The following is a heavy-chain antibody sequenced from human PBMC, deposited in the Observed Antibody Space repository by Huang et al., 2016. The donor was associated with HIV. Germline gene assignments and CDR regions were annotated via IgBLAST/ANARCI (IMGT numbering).Heavy chain of an antibody. CDR1: GGSFSGYF. CDR2: ITHRVIT. V-gene: IGHV4-34*01. CDR3: TRGAVRYFDRGGTRYYGMDV. J-gene: IGHJ6*02. D-gene: IGHD3-9*01. Sequence: QVQLQQWGAGLLKPSETLSLTCAVYGGSFSGYFWRWSRQPPGKGVEWSGEITHRVITNDNPSLKSRVTISADTSKNQFSLKLSSVTAADTAVYYCTRGAVRYFDRGGTRYYGMDVWGQGTTVTVSS.